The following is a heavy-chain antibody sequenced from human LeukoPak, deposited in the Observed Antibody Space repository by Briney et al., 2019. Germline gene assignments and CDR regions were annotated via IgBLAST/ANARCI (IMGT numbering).Heavy chain of an antibody. CDR2: ISTYNGNT. D-gene: IGHD1-26*01. V-gene: IGHV1-18*01. CDR1: GYTFTSFG. Sequence: ASVKVSCKASGYTFTSFGITWVRQAPGQGLEWMGWISTYNGNTNYAQKFQGRVTMTTDTSTSTAYMELRSLRSDDTAVYYCARDGIYYYYMDVWDKGTTVTVSS. CDR3: ARDGIYYYYMDV. J-gene: IGHJ6*03.